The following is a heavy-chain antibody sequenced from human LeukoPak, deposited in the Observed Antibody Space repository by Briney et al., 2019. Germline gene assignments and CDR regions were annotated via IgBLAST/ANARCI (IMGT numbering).Heavy chain of an antibody. V-gene: IGHV3-21*01. Sequence: KPGGSLRLSCAASGFTFSSYSMNWVRQAPGKGLEWVSSISSSSSYIYYADSVKGRFTISRDNAKNSLYLQMNSLRAEDTAVYYCARVYFGVVRGPFDYWGQGTLVTVSS. CDR2: ISSSSSYI. D-gene: IGHD3-3*01. J-gene: IGHJ4*02. CDR1: GFTFSSYS. CDR3: ARVYFGVVRGPFDY.